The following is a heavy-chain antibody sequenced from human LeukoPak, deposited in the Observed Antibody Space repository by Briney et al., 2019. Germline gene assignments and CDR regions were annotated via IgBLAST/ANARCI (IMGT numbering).Heavy chain of an antibody. CDR2: IYTSGST. Sequence: TSQTLSLTCTVSGGSISSGSYYWSWIRQPAGKGLEWIGRIYTSGSTNYNPSLKSQVTISVDTSKNQFSLKLSSVTAADTAVYYCARATVTLIDYWGQGTLVTVSS. J-gene: IGHJ4*02. V-gene: IGHV4-61*02. CDR3: ARATVTLIDY. CDR1: GGSISSGSYY. D-gene: IGHD4-11*01.